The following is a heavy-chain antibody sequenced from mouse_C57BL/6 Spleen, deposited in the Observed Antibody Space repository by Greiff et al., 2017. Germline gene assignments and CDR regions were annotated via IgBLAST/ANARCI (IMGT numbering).Heavy chain of an antibody. D-gene: IGHD4-1*01. CDR2: INPSTGGT. Sequence: VQLQQSGPELVKPGASVKISCKASGYSFTGYYMNWVKQSPGKSLEWIGEINPSTGGTTYNEKFKAKATLTVDKSSSTAYMQLKSLTSEDSAVYYCAGRGTGTAWFAYWGQGTLVTVSA. J-gene: IGHJ3*01. V-gene: IGHV1-42*01. CDR3: AGRGTGTAWFAY. CDR1: GYSFTGYY.